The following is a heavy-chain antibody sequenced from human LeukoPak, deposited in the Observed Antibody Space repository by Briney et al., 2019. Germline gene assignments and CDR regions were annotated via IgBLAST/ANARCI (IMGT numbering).Heavy chain of an antibody. CDR2: MNPNSGNT. CDR3: ARGSCGGDCYSSGAFDI. V-gene: IGHV1-8*03. D-gene: IGHD2-21*01. J-gene: IGHJ3*02. CDR1: GYTFTSYD. Sequence: ASVKVSCKASGYTFTSYDINWVRQATGQGLEWMGWMNPNSGNTGYAQKFQGRVTITRNTSISTAYMELSSLRSEDTAVCYCARGSCGGDCYSSGAFDIWGQGTMVTVSS.